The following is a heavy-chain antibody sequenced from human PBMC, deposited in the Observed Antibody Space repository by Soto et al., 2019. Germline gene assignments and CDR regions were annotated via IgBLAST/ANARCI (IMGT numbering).Heavy chain of an antibody. D-gene: IGHD2-8*01. CDR1: GYTFTTYD. CDR3: ARDPYHVLMVNAPNLYGMDV. Sequence: QVQLVQSGAEVKKPGASVKVSCKASGYTFTTYDISWVRQAPGQGLEWMGRISTYNGNTNYPQSLQGRLTMTPDTSTTTAYTERMSLRSDDTAVYYCARDPYHVLMVNAPNLYGMDVCGQGTTVTVSS. J-gene: IGHJ6*02. CDR2: ISTYNGNT. V-gene: IGHV1-18*01.